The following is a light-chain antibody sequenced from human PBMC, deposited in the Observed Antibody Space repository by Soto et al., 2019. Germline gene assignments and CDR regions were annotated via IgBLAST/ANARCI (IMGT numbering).Light chain of an antibody. V-gene: IGKV3-20*01. Sequence: EIVLTRSPGTLSLSPGERATLSCRASQSVSSSYLAWYQQKPAQAPRLLIYGASRRATGIPDRFSGSGSGTDFTLTISRLEPEDFAVYYCQQYSSSSITFGQGTRLEI. CDR2: GAS. CDR1: QSVSSSY. CDR3: QQYSSSSIT. J-gene: IGKJ5*01.